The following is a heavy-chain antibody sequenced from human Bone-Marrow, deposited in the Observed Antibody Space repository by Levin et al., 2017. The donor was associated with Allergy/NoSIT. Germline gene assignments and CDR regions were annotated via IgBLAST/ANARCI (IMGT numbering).Heavy chain of an antibody. V-gene: IGHV1-69*13. CDR1: GGTFSSYA. J-gene: IGHJ4*02. CDR2: IIPIFGTA. CDR3: ARDYDSSGYIGSFDY. D-gene: IGHD3-22*01. Sequence: SVKVSCKASGGTFSSYAISWVRQAPGQGLEWMGGIIPIFGTANYAQKFQGRVTITADESTSTAYMELSSLRSEDTAVYYCARDYDSSGYIGSFDYWGQGTLVTVSS.